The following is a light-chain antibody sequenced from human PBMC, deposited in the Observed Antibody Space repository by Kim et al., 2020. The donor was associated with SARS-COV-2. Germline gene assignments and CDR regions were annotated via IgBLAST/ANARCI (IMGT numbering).Light chain of an antibody. J-gene: IGLJ3*02. V-gene: IGLV6-57*01. Sequence: KTVTISCTRSSGSIASNYVQWYQQRPGSSPTTVIYEDNKRPSGVPDRFSGSIDSSSNSASLTISGLKTEDEADYYCQSYDSSNPLVFGGGTQLTVL. CDR2: EDN. CDR3: QSYDSSNPLV. CDR1: SGSIASNY.